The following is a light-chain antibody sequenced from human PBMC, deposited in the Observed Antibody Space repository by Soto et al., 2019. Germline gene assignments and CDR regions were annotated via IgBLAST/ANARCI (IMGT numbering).Light chain of an antibody. CDR2: GVS. CDR1: ESLFGF. CDR3: QSYNDWPFA. J-gene: IGKJ2*01. Sequence: EIVLTQSPATLSVSPGDRVTLSCRASESLFGFLAWYQQKPGQAPRLLIYGVSTRATGIPARFNGGGSATDFTLTISSLQSEDSAVYFCQSYNDWPFASGLGTRLEI. V-gene: IGKV3-15*01.